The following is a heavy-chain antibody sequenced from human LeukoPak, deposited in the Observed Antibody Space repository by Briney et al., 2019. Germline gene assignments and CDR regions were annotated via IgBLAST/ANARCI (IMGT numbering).Heavy chain of an antibody. V-gene: IGHV3-74*01. J-gene: IGHJ4*02. D-gene: IGHD3-3*01. CDR3: ARDLPYYDFWSGYYTFDY. CDR1: GFTFSSYW. CDR2: INSDGSST. Sequence: GGSLRLSCAASGFTFSSYWMHWVRHAPGKGLVWVSRINSDGSSTSYADSVKGRFTISRDNAKNTLYLQMNSLRAEDTAVYYCARDLPYYDFWSGYYTFDYWGQGTLVTVSS.